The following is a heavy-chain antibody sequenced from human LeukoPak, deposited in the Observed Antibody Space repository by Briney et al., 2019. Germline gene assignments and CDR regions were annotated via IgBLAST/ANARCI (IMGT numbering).Heavy chain of an antibody. CDR3: AKGAHTMILVVVES. V-gene: IGHV3-23*01. D-gene: IGHD3-22*01. J-gene: IGHJ4*02. CDR1: GFTFNIYA. CDR2: IFGSGGGT. Sequence: GGSLRLPCAASGFTFNIYAMNWVRQAPGKGLEWVSGIFGSGGGTYYADSVKGRFTISRDNSKNTLYLQMNSLRAEDTAVYYCAKGAHTMILVVVESWGQGTLVTVSS.